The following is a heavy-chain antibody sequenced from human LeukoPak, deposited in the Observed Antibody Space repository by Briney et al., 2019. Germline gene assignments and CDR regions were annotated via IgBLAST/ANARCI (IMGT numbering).Heavy chain of an antibody. CDR1: GFTFSSYS. Sequence: GGSLRLSCAASGFTFSSYSMNWVRQAPGKGLEWVSSISSSSSYIYYADSVKGRFTISRDNAKNSLYLQMNSLRAEDTAVYYCARFLGTTVDYWGREPWSPSPQ. J-gene: IGHJ4*02. CDR2: ISSSSSYI. CDR3: ARFLGTTVDY. D-gene: IGHD1-1*01. V-gene: IGHV3-21*01.